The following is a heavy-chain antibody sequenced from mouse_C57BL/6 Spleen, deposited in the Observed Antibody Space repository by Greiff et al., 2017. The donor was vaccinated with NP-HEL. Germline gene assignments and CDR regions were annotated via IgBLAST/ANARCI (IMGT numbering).Heavy chain of an antibody. J-gene: IGHJ3*01. Sequence: QVQLQQSGAELVRPGASVTLSCKASGYTFTDYEMHWVKQTPVHGLEWIGAIDPETGGTAYNQKFKGKALLTADKSSSTAYMELRSLTSEASAVYYCTREGGGFYYDGSSSWWFAYWGQGTLVTVSA. CDR1: GYTFTDYE. V-gene: IGHV1-15*01. D-gene: IGHD1-1*01. CDR3: TREGGGFYYDGSSSWWFAY. CDR2: IDPETGGT.